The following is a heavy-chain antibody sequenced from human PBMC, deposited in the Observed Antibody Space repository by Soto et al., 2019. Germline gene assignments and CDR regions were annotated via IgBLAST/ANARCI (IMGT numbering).Heavy chain of an antibody. V-gene: IGHV3-66*01. J-gene: IGHJ6*02. CDR1: GFTVSSNY. Sequence: EVQLVESGGGLVQPGGSLRLSCAASGFTVSSNYMSWVRQAPGKGLEWVSVIYSGGSTYYADSVKGRFTISRDNSKNTLYLQMKGLRAEDTAVYYCARDTRKRSGSYTPYYYYGMDVWGQGTTVTVSS. D-gene: IGHD3-3*01. CDR3: ARDTRKRSGSYTPYYYYGMDV. CDR2: IYSGGST.